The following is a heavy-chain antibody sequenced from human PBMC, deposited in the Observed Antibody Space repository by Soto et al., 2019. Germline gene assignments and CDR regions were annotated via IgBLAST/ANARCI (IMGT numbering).Heavy chain of an antibody. D-gene: IGHD6-19*01. Sequence: PSETLSLTCNVSGASIYTYYWNWIRQSPGKGLEWIGYISDGGSTNYNPSLKSRVTISVDTSKNQFSLKLSSVTAADTAVYYCERGRGRIAVAAPFDYWGQGTLVTVSS. CDR1: GASIYTYY. CDR3: ERGRGRIAVAAPFDY. V-gene: IGHV4-59*01. J-gene: IGHJ4*02. CDR2: ISDGGST.